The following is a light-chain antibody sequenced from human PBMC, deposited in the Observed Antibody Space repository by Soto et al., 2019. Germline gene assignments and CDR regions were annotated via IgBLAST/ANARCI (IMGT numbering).Light chain of an antibody. CDR3: QQSYSTSGT. CDR2: RAS. Sequence: DIQRTQTPSSRSASVLYRVTMPCRASQSISNSLAWYQQKPGKAPKLMIYRASALQSGVPSRFSGSGSGIDFTLTISSLQPEDFATYYCQQSYSTSGTFGQGTKVDIK. CDR1: QSISNS. V-gene: IGKV1-5*03. J-gene: IGKJ1*01.